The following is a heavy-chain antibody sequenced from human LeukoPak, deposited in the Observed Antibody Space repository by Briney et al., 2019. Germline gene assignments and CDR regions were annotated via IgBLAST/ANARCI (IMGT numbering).Heavy chain of an antibody. CDR2: IYPGDSDT. CDR3: ASRYCSGGICYLN. V-gene: IGHV5-51*01. Sequence: GESLQISCKGSGYSFTSYWIGWVRQMPGKGLEWMGIIYPGDSDTRYSPSFQGQVTISADKSISTAYLQWSSLKASDTAMYYCASRYCSGGICYLNWGQGTLDTVSS. CDR1: GYSFTSYW. D-gene: IGHD2-15*01. J-gene: IGHJ4*02.